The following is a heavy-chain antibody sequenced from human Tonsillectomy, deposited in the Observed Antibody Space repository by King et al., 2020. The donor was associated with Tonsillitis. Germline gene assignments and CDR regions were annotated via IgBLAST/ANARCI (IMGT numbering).Heavy chain of an antibody. D-gene: IGHD3-22*01. J-gene: IGHJ4*02. CDR1: GFTFRSYE. CDR3: ARGSPYYYDSNSFDY. Sequence: VQLVESGGGLVQPGGSLRLSCAASGFTFRSYEMNWVRQAPGKGLEWVSYISSSGSTIYYADSVKGRFTISRDNAKNSLYLQMNSLRAEDTAVYYCARGSPYYYDSNSFDYWGQGTLVTVSS. V-gene: IGHV3-48*03. CDR2: ISSSGSTI.